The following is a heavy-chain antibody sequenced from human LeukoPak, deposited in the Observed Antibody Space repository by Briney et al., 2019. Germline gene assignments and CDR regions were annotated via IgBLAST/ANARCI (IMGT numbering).Heavy chain of an antibody. J-gene: IGHJ4*02. CDR3: ATWAATILGTDC. CDR2: IKYDGITK. V-gene: IGHV3-30*02. Sequence: GGSLRLSCAASGFTFSGCGMYWVRQAPGKGLEWVAFIKYDGITKYYAESVKGRFTISRDNSKNTLSLEMNSLRGEDTAVYYCATWAATILGTDCWGQGTLVTVSS. D-gene: IGHD3-3*01. CDR1: GFTFSGCG.